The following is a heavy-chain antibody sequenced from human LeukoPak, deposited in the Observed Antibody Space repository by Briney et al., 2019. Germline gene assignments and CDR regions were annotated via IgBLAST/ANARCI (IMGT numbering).Heavy chain of an antibody. CDR2: INDGVGRA. CDR1: GFTFSNYA. J-gene: IGHJ4*02. D-gene: IGHD3-10*01. CDR3: AKDLVITMVRGVNY. Sequence: GGSLRLSCSASGFTFSNYAMSWVRQAPGKGLEWVSAINDGVGRAFYADAVRGRFTISRDNSQNTLYLQMNSLRAEDTAVYYCAKDLVITMVRGVNYWGQGTLVTASS. V-gene: IGHV3-23*01.